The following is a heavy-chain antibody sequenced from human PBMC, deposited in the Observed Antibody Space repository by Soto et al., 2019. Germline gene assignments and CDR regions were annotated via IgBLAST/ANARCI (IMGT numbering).Heavy chain of an antibody. CDR3: AKDKERYDFWSGYHSASLDP. Sequence: GGSLRLSCAASGFTFSSYAMSWVRQAPGKGLEWVSAISGSGGSTYYADSVKGRFTISRDNSKNTLYLQMNSLRAEDTAVYYCAKDKERYDFWSGYHSASLDPWGQGTLVTVSS. V-gene: IGHV3-23*01. CDR1: GFTFSSYA. D-gene: IGHD3-3*01. CDR2: ISGSGGST. J-gene: IGHJ5*02.